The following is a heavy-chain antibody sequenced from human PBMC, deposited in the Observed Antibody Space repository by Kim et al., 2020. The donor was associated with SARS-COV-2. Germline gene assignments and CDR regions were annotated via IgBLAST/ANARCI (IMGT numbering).Heavy chain of an antibody. CDR2: IYSSGST. CDR3: ARGLSQLMVGP. CDR1: GGSVTSDRHF. J-gene: IGHJ5*02. Sequence: SETLSLTCTLSGGSVTSDRHFWTWIRQTPNKGLEWIGHIYSSGSTNYNPSLRSRVTMSVDATSNRFSLILTFVTAADTAVYYCARGLSQLMVGPWGKVT. V-gene: IGHV4-61*01. D-gene: IGHD2-8*02.